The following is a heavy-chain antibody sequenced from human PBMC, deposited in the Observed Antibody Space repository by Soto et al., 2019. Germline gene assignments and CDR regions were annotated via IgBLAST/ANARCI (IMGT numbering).Heavy chain of an antibody. J-gene: IGHJ6*02. CDR1: GFTFSSFA. D-gene: IGHD3-10*01. V-gene: IGHV3-64D*06. Sequence: EVQLVESGGGLVQPGGSLRLTCSASGFTFSSFAMHWVRQAPGKGLEYVSAIIADGGSTYSADSVRGRFTISRDNSKNTVYLQMSSLRAEDTTVYYCVKTRLAVRGLMGYYYGMDVWGQGTTVTVSS. CDR2: IIADGGST. CDR3: VKTRLAVRGLMGYYYGMDV.